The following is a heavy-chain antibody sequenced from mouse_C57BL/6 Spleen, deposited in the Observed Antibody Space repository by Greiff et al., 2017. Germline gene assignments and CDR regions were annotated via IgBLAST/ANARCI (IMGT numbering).Heavy chain of an antibody. CDR2: IWSGGST. CDR3: ARTYYDYDWFAY. J-gene: IGHJ3*01. CDR1: GFSLTSYG. D-gene: IGHD2-4*01. Sequence: VKLMESGPGLVQPSQSLSITCTVSGFSLTSYGVHWVRQSPGKGLEWLGVIWSGGSTDYNAAFISRLSISKDNSKSQVFFKMNSLQADDTAIYYCARTYYDYDWFAYWGQGTLVTVSA. V-gene: IGHV2-2*01.